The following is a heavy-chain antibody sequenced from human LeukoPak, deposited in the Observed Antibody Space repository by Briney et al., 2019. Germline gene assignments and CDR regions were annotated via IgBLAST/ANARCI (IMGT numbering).Heavy chain of an antibody. Sequence: GGSLRLSCAASGFTLSDYGIHWVRQAPGKGLEWVAFLRYDGSNKHYADSVKGRFTISRDNSKNTLYLQMNSLRAEDTAVYYCAKGDIAAAGFTTYYYYYYMDVWGKGTTVTVSS. J-gene: IGHJ6*03. CDR3: AKGDIAAAGFTTYYYYYYMDV. V-gene: IGHV3-30*02. D-gene: IGHD6-13*01. CDR1: GFTLSDYG. CDR2: LRYDGSNK.